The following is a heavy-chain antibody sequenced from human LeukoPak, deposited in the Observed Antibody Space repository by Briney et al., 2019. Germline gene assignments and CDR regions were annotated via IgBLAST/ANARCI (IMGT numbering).Heavy chain of an antibody. Sequence: PGGSLRLSCAASGITFDDYAMYWVRQAPGKGLEWVPGISWKSGKTGYADSVKGRFTVSRDNAKNSLFLQMNSLRTEDAALYYCVAGSGYSPADAFYIWGQGTRVTVSS. CDR2: ISWKSGKT. CDR1: GITFDDYA. CDR3: VAGSGYSPADAFYI. V-gene: IGHV3-9*01. D-gene: IGHD3-3*01. J-gene: IGHJ3*02.